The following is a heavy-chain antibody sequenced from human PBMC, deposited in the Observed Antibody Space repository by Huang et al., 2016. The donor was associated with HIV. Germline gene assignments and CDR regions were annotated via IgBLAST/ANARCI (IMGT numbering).Heavy chain of an antibody. CDR3: VKDQGHTFMVRYHFDF. Sequence: QVQLVESGGGVVQPGRSLRLSCAASGFTFSPDVMHWVRQAPVKGLEGVTVISYDGSEKYYADSVKGRFTSSRDNSNNTLYLQMNSLRADDTAVYYCVKDQGHTFMVRYHFDFWGQGTLVTVSS. D-gene: IGHD3-10*01. CDR1: GFTFSPDV. V-gene: IGHV3-30*18. CDR2: ISYDGSEK. J-gene: IGHJ4*02.